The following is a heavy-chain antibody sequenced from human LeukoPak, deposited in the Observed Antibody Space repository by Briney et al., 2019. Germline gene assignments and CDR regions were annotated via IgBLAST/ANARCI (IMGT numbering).Heavy chain of an antibody. CDR1: GGSFSGYY. Sequence: SETLSLTCAVYGGSFSGYYWSWIRQPPGKGLEWIGEINHSGSTNYNSSLKSRVTISVDTSKNQFSLQLSSVTAADTAVYYCESVVRGYSYGSWYFDYWGQGTLVTVSS. J-gene: IGHJ4*02. CDR2: INHSGST. D-gene: IGHD5-18*01. CDR3: ESVVRGYSYGSWYFDY. V-gene: IGHV4-34*01.